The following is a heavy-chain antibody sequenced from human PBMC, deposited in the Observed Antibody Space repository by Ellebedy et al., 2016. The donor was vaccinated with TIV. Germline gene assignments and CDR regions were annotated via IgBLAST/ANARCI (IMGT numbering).Heavy chain of an antibody. V-gene: IGHV4-59*01. CDR2: ISNIGST. J-gene: IGHJ4*02. D-gene: IGHD3-10*01. Sequence: MPSETLSLTCAVYGGSFSGYYWSWIRQPPGKGLEWIGSISNIGSTTYNPSLKSRVTISVETSKNQFSLKLTSVTAADTSVYFCGRGGGPSSVPALWGQGTLVTVSS. CDR3: GRGGGPSSVPAL. CDR1: GGSFSGYY.